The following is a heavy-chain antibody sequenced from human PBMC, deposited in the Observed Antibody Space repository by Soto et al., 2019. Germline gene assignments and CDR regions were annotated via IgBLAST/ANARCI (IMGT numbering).Heavy chain of an antibody. V-gene: IGHV3-30*18. D-gene: IGHD3-9*01. Sequence: GGSLRLSCAASGFTFSSYGMHWVRQAPGKGLEWVAVISYDGSNKYYADSVKGRFTISRDNSKNTLYLQMNSLRAEDTAVYYCAKDSALRYFDWLLTHYFDYWGQGTLVTVSS. CDR2: ISYDGSNK. J-gene: IGHJ4*02. CDR1: GFTFSSYG. CDR3: AKDSALRYFDWLLTHYFDY.